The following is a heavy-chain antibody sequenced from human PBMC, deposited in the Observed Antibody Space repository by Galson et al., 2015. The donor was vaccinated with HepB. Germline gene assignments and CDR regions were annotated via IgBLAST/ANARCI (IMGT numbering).Heavy chain of an antibody. CDR3: ARGLLMGGDYGSHFDY. CDR2: IYHSGST. Sequence: TLSLTCAVSGGSISSGGYSWSWIRQPPGKGLEWIGYIYHSGSTYYNPSLKSRVTISVDRSKNQFSLKLSSVTAADTAVYYCARGLLMGGDYGSHFDYWGQGTLVTVSS. CDR1: GGSISSGGYS. J-gene: IGHJ4*02. V-gene: IGHV4-30-2*01. D-gene: IGHD4-17*01.